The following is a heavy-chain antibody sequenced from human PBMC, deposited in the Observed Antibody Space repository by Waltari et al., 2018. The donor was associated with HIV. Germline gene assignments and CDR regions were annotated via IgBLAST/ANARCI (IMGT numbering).Heavy chain of an antibody. J-gene: IGHJ3*02. CDR3: ARPRATLLGNDAFDI. CDR2: IYYSGST. D-gene: IGHD2-8*02. Sequence: QVQLQESGPGLVTPSQTLSLTCTVSGGSISSGGYYWTWIRQHPGKGLEWIGYIYYSGSTNYNPSLKSRVTMSVDTSKNQFSLKLSSVTAADTAVYYCARPRATLLGNDAFDIWGQGTMVTVSS. CDR1: GGSISSGGYY. V-gene: IGHV4-31*03.